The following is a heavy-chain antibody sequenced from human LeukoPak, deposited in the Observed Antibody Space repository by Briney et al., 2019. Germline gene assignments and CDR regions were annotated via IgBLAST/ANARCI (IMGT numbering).Heavy chain of an antibody. CDR2: ISYDGSNK. CDR3: AKGHYMDV. Sequence: GGSLRLSCAASGFTFSNYGMHWVRQAPGKGLEWVAVISYDGSNKYYADSVKGRFTISIDNSKNTLYLQMNSLRAEDTAVYYCAKGHYMDVWGKGTTVTVSS. J-gene: IGHJ6*03. V-gene: IGHV3-30*18. CDR1: GFTFSNYG.